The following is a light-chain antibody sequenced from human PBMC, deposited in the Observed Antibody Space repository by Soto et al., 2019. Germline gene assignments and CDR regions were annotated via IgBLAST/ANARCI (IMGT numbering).Light chain of an antibody. CDR1: SSDAGGYNY. CDR2: DVS. J-gene: IGLJ2*01. CDR3: SSYCSSYTGSSVV. Sequence: QSALTQPASVSGSPGQSITISCTGTSSDAGGYNYVSWYQQHPGRAPKVMIYDVSNRPSGVSNRFSGSKSGNTASLTISGLQAEDEADYYCSSYCSSYTGSSVVFGGGTKLTVL. V-gene: IGLV2-14*03.